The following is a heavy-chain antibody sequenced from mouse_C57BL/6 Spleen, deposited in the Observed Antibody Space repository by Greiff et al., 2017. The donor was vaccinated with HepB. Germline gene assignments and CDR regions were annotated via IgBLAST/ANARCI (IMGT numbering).Heavy chain of an antibody. Sequence: QVQLQQSGAELVRPGDSVKLSCKASGYTFTDYYINWVKQRPGQGLEWIARIYPGSGTTYYHEKFKGKAKLTAEKSSSTAYMQLSSLTSEDSAVYFCAIGRDYQFAYWGQGTLVTVSA. J-gene: IGHJ3*01. CDR1: GYTFTDYY. CDR2: IYPGSGTT. D-gene: IGHD2-4*01. CDR3: AIGRDYQFAY. V-gene: IGHV1-76*01.